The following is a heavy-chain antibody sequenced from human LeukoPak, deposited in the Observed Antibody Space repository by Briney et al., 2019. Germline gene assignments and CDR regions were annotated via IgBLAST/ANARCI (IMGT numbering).Heavy chain of an antibody. CDR1: GFTFNTYG. CDR3: AKDEYSSGWYSGGYYFDY. D-gene: IGHD6-19*01. J-gene: IGHJ4*02. V-gene: IGHV3-23*01. CDR2: ISGSGGST. Sequence: GGTLRLSCAASGFTFNTYGMSWVRQAPGKGLEWVSAISGSGGSTYYADSVKGRFTISRDNSKNTLYLQMNSLRAEDTAVYYCAKDEYSSGWYSGGYYFDYWGQGTLVTVSS.